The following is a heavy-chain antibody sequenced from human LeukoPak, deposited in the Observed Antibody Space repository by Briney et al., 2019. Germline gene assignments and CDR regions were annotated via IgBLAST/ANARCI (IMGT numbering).Heavy chain of an antibody. CDR2: TSYDGTDQ. V-gene: IGHV3-30-3*01. D-gene: IGHD3-16*01. Sequence: GGSLRLSCVASGFTFSKNWMHWVRQAPGKGLEWVAVTSYDGTDQYNADSVKGRFTISRDNSKNTLYLQMNSLRAEDTAVYFCARSPPRRYYFDFWGQGTLVTVSS. CDR1: GFTFSKNW. J-gene: IGHJ4*02. CDR3: ARSPPRRYYFDF.